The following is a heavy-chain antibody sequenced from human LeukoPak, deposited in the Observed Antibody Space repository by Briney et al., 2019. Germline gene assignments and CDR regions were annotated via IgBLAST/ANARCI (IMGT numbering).Heavy chain of an antibody. CDR3: AKGAYDYIEMGYFDY. CDR1: GFSISNSA. D-gene: IGHD5-12*01. V-gene: IGHV3-23*01. Sequence: QPGGSLRLSCAASGFSISNSAMSWVRQAPGKGLEWVSLIIASSGSTFYADSVKGRFTISRDNSKNTLFLQVNSLRAEDTAVYYCAKGAYDYIEMGYFDYWGQGTLVTVSS. J-gene: IGHJ4*02. CDR2: IIASSGST.